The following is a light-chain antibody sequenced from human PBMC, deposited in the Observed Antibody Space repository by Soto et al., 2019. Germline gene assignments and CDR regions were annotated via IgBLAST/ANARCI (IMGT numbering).Light chain of an antibody. CDR2: GAS. J-gene: IGKJ2*01. CDR3: QQYNNWPFT. V-gene: IGKV3-15*01. CDR1: LSVSSN. Sequence: EIVMAQSPATLSVSPGERATLSCRASLSVSSNLAWYQQIPGQAPRLHIHGASTRATGIPARFSGSGSGTEFTLTISSLQSEDFAFYYCQQYNNWPFTFGQGTKLEIK.